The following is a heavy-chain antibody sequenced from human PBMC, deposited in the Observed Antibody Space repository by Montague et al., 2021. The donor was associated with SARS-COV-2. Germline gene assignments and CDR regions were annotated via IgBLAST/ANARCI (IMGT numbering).Heavy chain of an antibody. J-gene: IGHJ3*01. D-gene: IGHD4-23*01. CDR1: SDSISSRSYC. CDR2: ICYGGST. Sequence: SETLSLTCSVSSDSISSRSYCWAWIRQSPGKGLEWIGNICYGGSTHYNPSLRSRVVMSAETSKSQFSLKLYSVTAAGTSIYYCARRRERSTVVPPAVFDLWGQGTMVIVSS. CDR3: ARRRERSTVVPPAVFDL. V-gene: IGHV4-39*01.